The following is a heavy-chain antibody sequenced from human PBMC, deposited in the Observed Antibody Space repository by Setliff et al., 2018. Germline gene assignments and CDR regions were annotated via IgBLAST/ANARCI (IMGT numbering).Heavy chain of an antibody. CDR1: GFTFSSYG. CDR2: IWYDGSNK. J-gene: IGHJ4*02. Sequence: GGSLRLSCAASGFTFSSYGMHWVRQAPGKGLEWVALIWYDGSNKYYADSVKGRFTISRDNSKNTLYLQMNSLRAEDTAVYYCAKATSLVITLQYFDYWGQGTLVTVS. CDR3: AKATSLVITLQYFDY. V-gene: IGHV3-33*06. D-gene: IGHD3-22*01.